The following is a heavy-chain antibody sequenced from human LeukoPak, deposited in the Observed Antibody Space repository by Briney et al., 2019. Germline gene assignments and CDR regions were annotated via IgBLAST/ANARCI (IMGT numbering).Heavy chain of an antibody. CDR2: INPNSGGT. J-gene: IGHJ5*02. Sequence: ASVKVSCKASGYTFTGYYMHWVRQAPGQGLEWMGWINPNSGGTNYAQKFQGRVTMTRDTSISTAYMEVTRLRSDDTAVYYCARVGIAIGGWSGPWGQGTLVTVSS. D-gene: IGHD2/OR15-2a*01. CDR3: ARVGIAIGGWSGP. V-gene: IGHV1-2*02. CDR1: GYTFTGYY.